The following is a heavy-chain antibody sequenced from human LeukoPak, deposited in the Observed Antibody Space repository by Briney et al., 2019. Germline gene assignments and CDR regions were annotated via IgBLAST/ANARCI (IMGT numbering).Heavy chain of an antibody. CDR3: ARDIVATTLFDY. CDR2: ISSSSTI. Sequence: PGGSLRLSCAASGFTFSDYYMSWIRQAPGKGLEWVSYISSSSTIYYADSVKGRFTISRDNAKNSLYLQMNSLRAEDTAVYYCARDIVATTLFDYWGQGTLVTVSS. J-gene: IGHJ4*02. V-gene: IGHV3-11*01. D-gene: IGHD5-12*01. CDR1: GFTFSDYY.